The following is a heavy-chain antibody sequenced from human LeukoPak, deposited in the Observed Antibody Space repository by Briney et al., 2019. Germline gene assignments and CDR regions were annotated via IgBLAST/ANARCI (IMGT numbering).Heavy chain of an antibody. Sequence: ASVKVSCKASGYTFIGYYMHWVRQAPGQGLEWMGWINPNSGGTNYAQKFQGRVTMTRDTSISTAYMELSRLRSDDTAVYYCARGVGYYYGSGLRPRMGYYFDYWGQGTLVTVSS. CDR2: INPNSGGT. J-gene: IGHJ4*02. CDR1: GYTFIGYY. V-gene: IGHV1-2*02. D-gene: IGHD3-10*01. CDR3: ARGVGYYYGSGLRPRMGYYFDY.